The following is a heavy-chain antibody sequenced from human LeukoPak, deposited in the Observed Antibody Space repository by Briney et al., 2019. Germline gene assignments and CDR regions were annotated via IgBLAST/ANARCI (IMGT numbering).Heavy chain of an antibody. CDR2: ISTAGDP. CDR1: GFTFSSYD. CDR3: AGQARPGAAEGAFDI. J-gene: IGHJ3*02. Sequence: GGSLRLSCTASGFTFSSYDMHWVRQDKGKGLEWVSAISTAGDPYYPGSVKGRFTISRENAKNSFYLQMNSLRAGDTAVYYCAGQARPGAAEGAFDIWGQGTMVTVSS. V-gene: IGHV3-13*05. D-gene: IGHD2-2*01.